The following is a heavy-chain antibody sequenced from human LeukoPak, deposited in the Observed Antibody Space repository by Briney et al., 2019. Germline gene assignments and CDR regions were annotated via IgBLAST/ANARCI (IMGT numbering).Heavy chain of an antibody. CDR3: AKDECSSTSCYGGYYYGMDV. D-gene: IGHD2-2*01. CDR2: ISGSGGST. J-gene: IGHJ6*04. CDR1: GFTFSSYA. V-gene: IGHV3-23*01. Sequence: GGSLRLSCAASGFTFSSYAMSWVRQAPGKGLEWVSAISGSGGSTYYADSVKGQFTISRDNSKNTLYLQMNSLRAEDTAVYYCAKDECSSTSCYGGYYYGMDVWGKGTTVTVSS.